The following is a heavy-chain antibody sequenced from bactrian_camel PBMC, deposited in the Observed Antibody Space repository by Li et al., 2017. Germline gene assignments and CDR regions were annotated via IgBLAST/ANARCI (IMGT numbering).Heavy chain of an antibody. CDR2: IAARSTHT. J-gene: IGHJ6*01. CDR3: AAEASYSGDLFGF. D-gene: IGHD2*01. CDR1: GYTARC. Sequence: HVQLVESGGGSVQAGGSLRLSCAASGYTARCMGWFRQAPGKEREGVACIAARSTHTYYADSEKGRFTISRDNAENTLYLQMNSLKPEDTAMYYCAAEASYSGDLFGFWGQGTQVTVS. V-gene: IGHV3S60*01.